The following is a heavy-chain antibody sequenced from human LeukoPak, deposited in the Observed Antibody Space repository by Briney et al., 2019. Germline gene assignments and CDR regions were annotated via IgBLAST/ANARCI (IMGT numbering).Heavy chain of an antibody. D-gene: IGHD1-26*01. J-gene: IGHJ6*03. CDR3: ARGPIVGATRNYYYYYMDV. CDR2: FDPEDGET. Sequence: GASVKVSCKVSGYTLTELSMHWVRQAPGKGLEWMGGFDPEDGETIYAQKFQGRVTMTEDTSTDTAYMELSSLRSEDTAVYYCARGPIVGATRNYYYYYMDVWGKGTTVTVSS. V-gene: IGHV1-24*01. CDR1: GYTLTELS.